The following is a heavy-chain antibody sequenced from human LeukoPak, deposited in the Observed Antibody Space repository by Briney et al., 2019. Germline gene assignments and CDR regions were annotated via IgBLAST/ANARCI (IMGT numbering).Heavy chain of an antibody. J-gene: IGHJ1*01. CDR2: IYYSGST. CDR1: GGSISSYY. CDR3: ASHLRYCSGGSCYAHFQH. V-gene: IGHV4-59*01. D-gene: IGHD2-15*01. Sequence: SETLSLTCTVSGGSISSYYWSWIQQPPGKGLEWIGYIYYSGSTNYNPSLKSRVTISVDTSKNQFSLKLSSVTAADTAAYYCASHLRYCSGGSCYAHFQHWGQGTLVTVSS.